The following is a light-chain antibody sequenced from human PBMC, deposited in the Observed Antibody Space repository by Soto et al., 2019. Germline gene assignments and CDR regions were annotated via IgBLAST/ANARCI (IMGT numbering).Light chain of an antibody. Sequence: EIVMTQSPGTLSVSPGEGATLFCRASQSVRTKLAWYQQRAGQAPRLLMYGASTRATGIPDRFSGSGSGTEFTLTISSLQSEDFAVYYCQQYNSWPPLTVGQGTRLEIK. V-gene: IGKV3-15*01. CDR2: GAS. CDR1: QSVRTK. CDR3: QQYNSWPPLT. J-gene: IGKJ5*01.